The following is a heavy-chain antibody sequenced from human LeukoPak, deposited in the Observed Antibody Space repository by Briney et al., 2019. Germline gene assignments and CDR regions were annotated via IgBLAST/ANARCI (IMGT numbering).Heavy chain of an antibody. J-gene: IGHJ4*02. CDR2: IKQDGSEK. CDR1: GFTFSNAW. Sequence: GGSLRLSCAASGFTFSNAWMSWVRQAPGKGLEWVANIKQDGSEKYYVDSVKGRFTISRDNAKNSLYLQMNSLRAEDTAVYYCARTLLIVVVPAATANPSDYWGQGTLVTVSS. V-gene: IGHV3-7*01. CDR3: ARTLLIVVVPAATANPSDY. D-gene: IGHD2-2*01.